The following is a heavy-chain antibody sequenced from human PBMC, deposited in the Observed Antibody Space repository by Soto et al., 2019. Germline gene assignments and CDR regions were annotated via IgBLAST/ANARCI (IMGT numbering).Heavy chain of an antibody. CDR1: GFTVSSNY. D-gene: IGHD6-6*01. J-gene: IGHJ4*02. V-gene: IGHV3-66*01. CDR3: ARVGSSSARYYFDY. Sequence: GGSLRLSCAASGFTVSSNYMSWVRQAPGKGLEWVSVIYSGGSTYYADSVKGRFTISRDNSKNTLYLQMNSLRAEDTAVYYCARVGSSSARYYFDYWGQGTLVTVSS. CDR2: IYSGGST.